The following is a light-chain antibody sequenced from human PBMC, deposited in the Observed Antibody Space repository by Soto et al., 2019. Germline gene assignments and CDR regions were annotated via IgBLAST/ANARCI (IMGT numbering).Light chain of an antibody. CDR1: QSVSSTY. J-gene: IGKJ2*01. V-gene: IGKV3-20*01. Sequence: EILLTQSPGTLSLSPGERATLSCRASQSVSSTYLAWYQQKPGQAPRLLIYGASSRATGIPDRFSGGGSGTDFTLTISRLEPEDFAVYYCQQYGSSPRTFGQGTKLEIK. CDR3: QQYGSSPRT. CDR2: GAS.